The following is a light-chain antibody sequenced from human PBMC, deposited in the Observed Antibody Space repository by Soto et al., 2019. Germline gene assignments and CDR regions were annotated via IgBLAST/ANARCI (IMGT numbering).Light chain of an antibody. J-gene: IGKJ5*01. CDR3: QQYHKWPPIT. CDR2: GAS. V-gene: IGKV3-15*01. Sequence: EIVLTQSPGTLSFSPGERATLSCRASQSVDGYLAWYQQKPGQAPRLLIYGASTRATGVTARFRGGGSGTEFTLTIRSLQSEDSAVYYCQQYHKWPPITFGQGTRLEIK. CDR1: QSVDGY.